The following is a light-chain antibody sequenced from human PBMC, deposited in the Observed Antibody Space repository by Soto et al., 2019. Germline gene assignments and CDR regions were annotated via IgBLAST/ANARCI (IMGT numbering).Light chain of an antibody. CDR3: SSYTRSSTYV. J-gene: IGLJ1*01. CDR1: SSDVGAYDY. Sequence: QSVLTQPASVSASPGQSIAISCSGTSSDVGAYDYFSWYQHHPGKAPKLIIYEVTYRPSGVSNRFSASKSGNTASLTISGLQAEDEADYYYSSYTRSSTYVFGTGTKLTVL. V-gene: IGLV2-14*01. CDR2: EVT.